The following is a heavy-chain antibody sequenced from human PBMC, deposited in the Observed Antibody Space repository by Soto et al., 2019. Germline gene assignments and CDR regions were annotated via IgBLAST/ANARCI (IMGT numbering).Heavy chain of an antibody. Sequence: GESLKISCKGSGYSFTSYWIGWVRQMPGKGLEWMGIIYPGDSDTRYSPSFQGQVTISADKSISTAYLQWSSLKASDTAMYYCAVLRGYYYDSRGYYSSWGQGTLVTVSS. CDR2: IYPGDSDT. V-gene: IGHV5-51*01. D-gene: IGHD3-22*01. CDR3: AVLRGYYYDSRGYYSS. J-gene: IGHJ4*02. CDR1: GYSFTSYW.